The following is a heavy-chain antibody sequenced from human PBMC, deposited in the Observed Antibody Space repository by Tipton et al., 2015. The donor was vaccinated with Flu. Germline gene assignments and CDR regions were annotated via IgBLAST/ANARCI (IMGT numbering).Heavy chain of an antibody. J-gene: IGHJ3*01. CDR1: GGTFNNYA. Sequence: QLVQSGAEVKKPGSSVKVSCKASGGTFNNYAINWVRQAPGQGLEWLGVIDPKTGGTTYSEKLQGRVTMTTDSSTATVNMDLTSLRSEDTAIYYCVRFSGGSARATFDVWAQGTMVTVSS. CDR2: IDPKTGGT. D-gene: IGHD2-15*01. V-gene: IGHV1-46*02. CDR3: VRFSGGSARATFDV.